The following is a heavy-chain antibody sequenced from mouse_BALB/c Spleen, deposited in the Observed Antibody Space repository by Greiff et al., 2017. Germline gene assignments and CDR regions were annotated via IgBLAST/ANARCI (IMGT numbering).Heavy chain of an antibody. CDR2: INPSNGGT. J-gene: IGHJ4*01. Sequence: QVHVKQPGAELVKPGASVKLSCKASGYTFTSYYMYWVKQRPGQGLEWIGGINPSNGGTNFNEKFKSKATLTVDKSSSTAYMQLSSLTSEDSAVYYCTRAGTDAMDYWGQGTSVTVSS. CDR3: TRAGTDAMDY. V-gene: IGHV1S81*02. D-gene: IGHD4-1*01. CDR1: GYTFTSYY.